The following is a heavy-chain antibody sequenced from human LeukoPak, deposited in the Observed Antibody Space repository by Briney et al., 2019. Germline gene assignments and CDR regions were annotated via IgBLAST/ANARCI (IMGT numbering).Heavy chain of an antibody. V-gene: IGHV3-7*03. Sequence: GGSLRLSCAASGFTFSSYGMHWVRQAPGKGLEWVANIKEDGSEKNYVDSVKGRFTISRDNAKNSLYLQMNSLRAEDTAVYYCARDYMILGQWKDWGQGTLVTVSS. CDR3: ARDYMILGQWKD. CDR1: GFTFSSYG. D-gene: IGHD3/OR15-3a*01. J-gene: IGHJ4*02. CDR2: IKEDGSEK.